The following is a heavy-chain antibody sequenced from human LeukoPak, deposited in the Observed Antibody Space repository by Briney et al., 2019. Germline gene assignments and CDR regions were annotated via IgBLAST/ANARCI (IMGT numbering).Heavy chain of an antibody. CDR1: GFTFSSYA. CDR2: ISSSGSTI. J-gene: IGHJ4*02. CDR3: ARIDYTLYYFDY. V-gene: IGHV3-11*01. D-gene: IGHD4-11*01. Sequence: GGSLRLSCAASGFTFSSYAMSWIRQAPGKGLEWVSYISSSGSTIYYADSVKGRFTISRDNAKNSLYLQMNSLRAEDTAVYYCARIDYTLYYFDYWGQGTLVTVSS.